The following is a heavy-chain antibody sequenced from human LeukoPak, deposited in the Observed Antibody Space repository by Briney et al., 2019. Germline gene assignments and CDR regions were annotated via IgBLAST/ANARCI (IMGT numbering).Heavy chain of an antibody. J-gene: IGHJ4*02. V-gene: IGHV3-23*01. CDR3: AKPARTDYTDY. CDR1: GFTFSSYA. CDR2: ISGSSGRT. Sequence: GGSLRLSCAASGFTFSSYAMNWVRQAPGKGLEWVSAISGSSGRTYYADSVKGRFTTSRDNSKNTLYLQMNSLRAEDTAVYYCAKPARTDYTDYWGQGTLVTVSS. D-gene: IGHD1-14*01.